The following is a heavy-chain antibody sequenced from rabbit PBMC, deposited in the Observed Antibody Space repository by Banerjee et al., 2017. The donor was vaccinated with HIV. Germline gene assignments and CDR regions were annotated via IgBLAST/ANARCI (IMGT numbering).Heavy chain of an antibody. CDR1: GIDFSSYYY. CDR3: ARDYVTSSNYLWYFSL. J-gene: IGHJ4*01. CDR2: IYAGSSGST. D-gene: IGHD1-1*01. V-gene: IGHV1S45*01. Sequence: QQQLEESGGGLVKPGGTLTLTCKASGIDFSSYYYMCWVRQAPGKGLELIACIYAGSSGSTYYASWAKGRFTISKTSSTTVTLQMTSLTAADTATYFCARDYVTSSNYLWYFSLRGPGTLVTVS.